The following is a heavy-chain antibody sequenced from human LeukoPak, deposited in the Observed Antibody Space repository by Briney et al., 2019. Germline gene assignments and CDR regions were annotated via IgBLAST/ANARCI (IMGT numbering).Heavy chain of an antibody. CDR2: INQAGSEK. J-gene: IGHJ3*02. D-gene: IGHD2-2*01. CDR3: AATSRDRAFDI. Sequence: GGSLRLSCAASGFTFSSYWMTWVRQAPGKGLEWVANINQAGSEKYYVDSVKGRFTISRDNAKNSLYLQMNSLRAEDMALYYCAATSRDRAFDIWGQGTMVTVSS. CDR1: GFTFSSYW. V-gene: IGHV3-7*03.